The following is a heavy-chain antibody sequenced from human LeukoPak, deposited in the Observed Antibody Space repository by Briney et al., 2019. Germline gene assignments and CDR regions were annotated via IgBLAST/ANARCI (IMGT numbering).Heavy chain of an antibody. CDR3: ARRDGDNWNYVPAYYFDY. V-gene: IGHV5-51*01. J-gene: IGHJ4*02. Sequence: GESLKISCKGSGYSFTSYWIGWVRQMPGKGLEWMGIIYPGDSDTRYSPSFQGQVTISADKSISTAYLQWSSLKASDTAMYYGARRDGDNWNYVPAYYFDYWGQGTLVTVSS. CDR1: GYSFTSYW. D-gene: IGHD1-7*01. CDR2: IYPGDSDT.